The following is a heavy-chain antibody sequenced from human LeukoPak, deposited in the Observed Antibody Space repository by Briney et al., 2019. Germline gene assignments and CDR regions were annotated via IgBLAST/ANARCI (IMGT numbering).Heavy chain of an antibody. CDR3: ARAPSAQWYFQH. V-gene: IGHV3-53*01. J-gene: IGHJ1*01. CDR1: GFSVSSNY. Sequence: PGGSLRLSCAASGFSVSSNYMSWVRQVPGKGLEWVSVIYSGGSSYYGDSVKGRFTISRDNSKNTLYLQMNSLRAEDTAVYYCARAPSAQWYFQHWGQGTLVIVSS. D-gene: IGHD6-19*01. CDR2: IYSGGSS.